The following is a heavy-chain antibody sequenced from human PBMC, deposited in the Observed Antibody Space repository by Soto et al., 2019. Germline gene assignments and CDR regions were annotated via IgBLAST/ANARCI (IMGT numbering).Heavy chain of an antibody. CDR2: ISSRGSTI. CDR3: ARGPYDYVWGSDPPHFDY. J-gene: IGHJ4*02. Sequence: QVQLVESGGGLVKPGGSLRLCCAASGFTFSDYYMSWIRQAPGQGLERVSYISSRGSTIYYADSLKGRLTISRDNAKNSLYLQMYILRAEDPAVYYCARGPYDYVWGSDPPHFDYWGQGTLVTVSS. D-gene: IGHD3-16*02. CDR1: GFTFSDYY. V-gene: IGHV3-11*01.